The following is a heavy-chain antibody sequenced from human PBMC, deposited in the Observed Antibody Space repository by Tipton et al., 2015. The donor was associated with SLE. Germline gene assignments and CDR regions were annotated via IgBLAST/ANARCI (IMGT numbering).Heavy chain of an antibody. J-gene: IGHJ3*02. D-gene: IGHD6-13*01. CDR3: TRAAAGAGAAFDI. Sequence: QLVQSGGGLVQPGRSLRLSCTASGFTFGDYAMSWFRQAPGKGLEGVGFIRSKAYGGTTEYAASVKGRFTISRDDSKSIAYLQMNSLKTEDTAVYYCTRAAAGAGAAFDIWGQGTMVTVSS. CDR1: GFTFGDYA. CDR2: IRSKAYGGTT. V-gene: IGHV3-49*03.